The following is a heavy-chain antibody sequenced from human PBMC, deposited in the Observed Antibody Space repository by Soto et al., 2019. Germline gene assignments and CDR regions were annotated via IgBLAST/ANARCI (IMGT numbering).Heavy chain of an antibody. J-gene: IGHJ4*02. CDR1: GGTFSSYA. CDR2: IIPIFGTA. CDR3: ARVLSGGLSSGSTGGLYYFDY. V-gene: IGHV1-69*13. D-gene: IGHD6-19*01. Sequence: GASVKVSCKASGGTFSSYAISWVRQAPGQGLEWMGGIIPIFGTANYAQKFQGRVTITADESTSTAYMELSSLRSEDTAVYYCARVLSGGLSSGSTGGLYYFDYWGQGTLVTVSS.